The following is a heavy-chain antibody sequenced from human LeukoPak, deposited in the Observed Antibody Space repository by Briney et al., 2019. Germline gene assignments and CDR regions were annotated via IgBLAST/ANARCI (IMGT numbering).Heavy chain of an antibody. D-gene: IGHD6-19*01. J-gene: IGHJ4*02. V-gene: IGHV4-59*08. Sequence: SETLSLTCAVSGGSINSHYWGWIRQPPGRGLQWIGDIYYTGKINYNPSLKSRVTITLDTSKDHLSLNLTSVLAADTAIYYCVRRDTGWNYFDYWGQGILVTVSS. CDR1: GGSINSHY. CDR3: VRRDTGWNYFDY. CDR2: IYYTGKI.